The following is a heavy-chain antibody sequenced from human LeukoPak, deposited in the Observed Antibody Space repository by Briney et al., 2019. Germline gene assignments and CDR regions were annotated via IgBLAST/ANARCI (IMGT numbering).Heavy chain of an antibody. J-gene: IGHJ4*02. Sequence: GSLRLSCAASGFTFSSYWMSWIRQPAGKGLEWIGRIYTSGSTNYNPSLKSRVTMSVDTSKNQFSLKLSSVTAADTAVYYCARAADYYDSSGYRTTADYWGQGTLVTVSS. V-gene: IGHV4-4*07. D-gene: IGHD3-22*01. CDR3: ARAADYYDSSGYRTTADY. CDR2: IYTSGST. CDR1: GFTFSSYW.